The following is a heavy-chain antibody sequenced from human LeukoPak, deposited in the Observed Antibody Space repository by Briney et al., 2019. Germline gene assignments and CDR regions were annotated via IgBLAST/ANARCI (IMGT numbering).Heavy chain of an antibody. J-gene: IGHJ4*02. CDR2: MNPNSGIT. CDR1: GYTFISYD. Sequence: ASVKVSCKASGYTFISYDINWVRQAPGQGLEWMGWMNPNSGITGYAQKFQGRVCMTRNTSISTAYMELSSLKSEDTAVYYCARGLYYYDSNGRTPYDYWGRGTLVTVSS. V-gene: IGHV1-8*01. CDR3: ARGLYYYDSNGRTPYDY. D-gene: IGHD3-22*01.